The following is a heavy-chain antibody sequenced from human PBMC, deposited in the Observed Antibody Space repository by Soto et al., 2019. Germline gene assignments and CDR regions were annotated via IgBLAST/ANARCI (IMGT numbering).Heavy chain of an antibody. J-gene: IGHJ6*02. Sequence: QVQLVESGGGVVQAGRSLRLSCAASGFTFSSYGMHWVRQAPGKGLEWVAVISYDGSNKYYADSVKGRFTISRDNSKNTLYLQMNSLRAEDTAVYYCAKDRAHYYGMDVWGQGTTVTVSS. CDR1: GFTFSSYG. CDR3: AKDRAHYYGMDV. CDR2: ISYDGSNK. V-gene: IGHV3-30*18. D-gene: IGHD3-10*01.